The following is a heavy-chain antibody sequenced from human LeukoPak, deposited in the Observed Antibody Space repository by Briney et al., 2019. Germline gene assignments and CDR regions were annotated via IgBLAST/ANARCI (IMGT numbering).Heavy chain of an antibody. D-gene: IGHD3-10*01. CDR2: IYYSGST. J-gene: IGHJ4*02. CDR3: ARDHGSGSYYRN. Sequence: SETLSLTCTVSGGAISSSSYYWGWIRQPPGKGLEWIGGIYYSGSTYYNPSLKSRVTISVDTSKNQFSLKLSSVTAADTAVYYCARDHGSGSYYRNWGQGTLVTVSS. CDR1: GGAISSSSYY. V-gene: IGHV4-39*07.